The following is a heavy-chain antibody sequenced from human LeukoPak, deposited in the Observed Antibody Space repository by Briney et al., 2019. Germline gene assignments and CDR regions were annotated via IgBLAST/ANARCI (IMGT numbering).Heavy chain of an antibody. CDR1: GGSFSGYY. Sequence: SETLSLTCAVYGGSFSGYYWSWIRQPPGKGLEWIGEINHSGSTNYNPSLKSRVTISVDTSKNQFSLKLSSVTAADTAVYYCARRRGGLRFLEWLLSVFDYWGQGTLVTVSS. CDR2: INHSGST. J-gene: IGHJ4*02. CDR3: ARRRGGLRFLEWLLSVFDY. V-gene: IGHV4-34*01. D-gene: IGHD3-3*01.